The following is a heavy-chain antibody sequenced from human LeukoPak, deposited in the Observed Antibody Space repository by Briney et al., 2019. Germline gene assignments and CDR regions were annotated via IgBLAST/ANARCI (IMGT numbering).Heavy chain of an antibody. D-gene: IGHD5-18*01. CDR2: MNPNSGNT. J-gene: IGHJ3*02. CDR1: GYTFTSYD. Sequence: ASVKVSCXASGYTFTSYDINWVRQATGQGLEWMGWMNPNSGNTGYAQKFQGRVTITRNTSISTAYMELSSLRSEDTAVYYCARSKAKVAFDIWGQGTMVTVSS. V-gene: IGHV1-8*03. CDR3: ARSKAKVAFDI.